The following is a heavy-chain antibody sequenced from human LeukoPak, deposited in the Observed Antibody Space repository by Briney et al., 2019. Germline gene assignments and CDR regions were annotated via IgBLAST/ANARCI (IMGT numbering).Heavy chain of an antibody. CDR1: GFTFSSYA. Sequence: GGSLRLSCAASGFTFSSYAMSWVRQAPGKGLEWFSAISGSGGSTYYADSVKGRLTISRDNSKNTLYLRMNSLRAEDTAVYYCAKRVAARPRAYYYYGMDVWGQGTTVTVSS. D-gene: IGHD6-6*01. CDR3: AKRVAARPRAYYYYGMDV. CDR2: ISGSGGST. J-gene: IGHJ6*02. V-gene: IGHV3-23*01.